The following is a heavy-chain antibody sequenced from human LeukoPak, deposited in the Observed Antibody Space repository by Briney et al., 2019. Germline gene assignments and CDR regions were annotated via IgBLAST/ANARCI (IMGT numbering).Heavy chain of an antibody. CDR3: ARGGAARPGANWFAP. V-gene: IGHV4-39*07. CDR2: MYYSGTT. CDR1: GGSISSSPYF. D-gene: IGHD6-6*01. J-gene: IGHJ5*02. Sequence: SETVSLTCAVSGGSISSSPYFWGWIRQPPGLGWVWLVTMYYSGTTYYNSSLKSGATFSANAYKTLFSLELTFVPAADTAVYYCARGGAARPGANWFAPWGQGTLVTVSS.